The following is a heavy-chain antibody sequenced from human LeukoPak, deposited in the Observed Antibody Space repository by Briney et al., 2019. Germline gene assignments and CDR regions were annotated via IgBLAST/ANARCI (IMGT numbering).Heavy chain of an antibody. V-gene: IGHV3-30*02. D-gene: IGHD1-26*01. CDR2: MRFDGSNK. J-gene: IGHJ4*02. CDR3: AKGGEG. Sequence: GGSLRLSCAASGFPFSSYAMSWVRQAPGKGLEWVAFMRFDGSNKNYADSVKGRFTISRDNSKNTLYVQMNSLRVEDTAMYYCAKGGEGWGQGTLVTVSS. CDR1: GFPFSSYA.